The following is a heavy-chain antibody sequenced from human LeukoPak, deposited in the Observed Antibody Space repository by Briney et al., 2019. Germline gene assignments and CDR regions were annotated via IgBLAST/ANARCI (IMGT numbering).Heavy chain of an antibody. CDR3: ARGGDYYDSSGYHDAFDI. CDR1: GGTFSSYA. D-gene: IGHD3-22*01. J-gene: IGHJ3*02. CDR2: IIPIFGTA. Sequence: SVKVSCKASGGTFSSYAISWVRQAPGQGLEWMGGIIPIFGTANYAQKFQGGVTITADESTSTAYMELSSLRSEDTAVYYCARGGDYYDSSGYHDAFDIWGQGTMVTVSS. V-gene: IGHV1-69*13.